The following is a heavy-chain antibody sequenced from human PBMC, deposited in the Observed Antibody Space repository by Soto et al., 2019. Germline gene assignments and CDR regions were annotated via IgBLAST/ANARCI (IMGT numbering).Heavy chain of an antibody. Sequence: EVQLVESGGGLVQPGGSLRLSCAASGFTVSSNYMSWVRQAPGKGLEWVSVIYSGGSTYYADSVKGRFTISRHNSKNTLDLQRNSLRAEDTVGYDGGNSESLYKNDAFDIWGQGTMVTVSS. D-gene: IGHD1-26*01. CDR2: IYSGGST. J-gene: IGHJ3*02. V-gene: IGHV3-53*04. CDR3: GNSESLYKNDAFDI. CDR1: GFTVSSNY.